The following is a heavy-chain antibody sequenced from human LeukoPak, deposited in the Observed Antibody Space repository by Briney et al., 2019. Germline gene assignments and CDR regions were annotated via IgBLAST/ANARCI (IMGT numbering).Heavy chain of an antibody. Sequence: AGSLRLSCATSGFTFSSYEMNWVRQAPGKGLEWVAHIDPSGNKFYVDSVKGRFAISRDSAKNSVFLQMNNLRDEDTAVYYCARADWESFDHWGQGALVTVSS. D-gene: IGHD3/OR15-3a*01. CDR2: IDPSGNK. CDR1: GFTFSSYE. CDR3: ARADWESFDH. V-gene: IGHV3-7*01. J-gene: IGHJ4*02.